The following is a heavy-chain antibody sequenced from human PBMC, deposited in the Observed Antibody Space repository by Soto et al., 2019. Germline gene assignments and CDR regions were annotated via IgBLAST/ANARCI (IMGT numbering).Heavy chain of an antibody. V-gene: IGHV1-69*13. CDR2: IIPILGTA. D-gene: IGHD3-22*01. J-gene: IGHJ4*02. CDR3: AGSPRTLTSITMIVASHY. CDR1: GGTFSSYA. Sequence: SVKVSCKASGGTFSSYAISWVRQAPGQGLEWMGGIIPILGTANYAQKFQGRVTITADESTSTAYMELSSLRSEDTAVYYCAGSPRTLTSITMIVASHYWGQGTLVTVSS.